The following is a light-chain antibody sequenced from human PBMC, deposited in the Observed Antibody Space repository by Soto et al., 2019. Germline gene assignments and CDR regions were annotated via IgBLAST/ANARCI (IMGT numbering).Light chain of an antibody. V-gene: IGKV3-20*01. J-gene: IGKJ1*01. CDR3: QQYGSSPYWT. CDR2: GAS. Sequence: EIVLTQSPGTLSLSPGERATLSCRASQSVSSSYLAWYQQKPGQTPRLLIYGASSRATGTPDRFSGSGSGTDFTLTISRLEPEDFAVYYCQQYGSSPYWTFGQGTKVDNK. CDR1: QSVSSSY.